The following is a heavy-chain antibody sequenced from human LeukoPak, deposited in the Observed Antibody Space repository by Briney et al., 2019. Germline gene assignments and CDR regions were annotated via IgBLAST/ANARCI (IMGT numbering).Heavy chain of an antibody. CDR2: IKEDGSAK. CDR1: GFTFSSYW. Sequence: PGGSLRLSCAASGFTFSSYWINWVRQAPGKGLEWVANIKEDGSAKYYVASVEGRFTISRDNAENSLSLQMNSLRAEDSAVYYCAKGGSSWYYFDYWGQGTLVTVSS. CDR3: AKGGSSWYYFDY. V-gene: IGHV3-7*01. D-gene: IGHD6-13*01. J-gene: IGHJ4*02.